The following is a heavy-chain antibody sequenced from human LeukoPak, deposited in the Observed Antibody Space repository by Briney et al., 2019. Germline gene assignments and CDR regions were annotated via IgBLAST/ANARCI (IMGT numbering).Heavy chain of an antibody. Sequence: SVKVSCKASGGTFSSYAISWVRQAPGQGLEWMGGIIPIFGTANYAQKFQGRVTITADESTSTAYMELSSLRSEDTAVYYCARDLLRYCSSTSCYTHYYYGMDVWGQGTTVTVSS. CDR3: ARDLLRYCSSTSCYTHYYYGMDV. J-gene: IGHJ6*02. V-gene: IGHV1-69*13. CDR2: IIPIFGTA. D-gene: IGHD2-2*02. CDR1: GGTFSSYA.